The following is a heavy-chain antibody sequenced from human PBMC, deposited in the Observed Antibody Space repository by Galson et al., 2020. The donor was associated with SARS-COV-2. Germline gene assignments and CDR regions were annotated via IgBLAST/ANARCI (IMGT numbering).Heavy chain of an antibody. CDR3: ARGVLRFLEWLNDY. D-gene: IGHD3-3*01. V-gene: IGHV4-31*03. CDR1: GGSISSGGYY. Sequence: SETLSLTCTVSGGSISSGGYYWSWIRQHPGKGLEWIGYIYYSGSTYYNPSLKSRVTILVDTSKNQFSLKLSSVTAADTAVYYCARGVLRFLEWLNDYWGQGTLVTVSS. CDR2: IYYSGST. J-gene: IGHJ4*02.